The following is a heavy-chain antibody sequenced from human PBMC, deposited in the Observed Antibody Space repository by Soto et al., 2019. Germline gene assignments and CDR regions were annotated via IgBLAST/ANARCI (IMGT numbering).Heavy chain of an antibody. CDR3: ARGRMVRGVFDY. D-gene: IGHD3-10*01. J-gene: IGHJ4*02. CDR1: GGSFSGYY. Sequence: SETLSLTCAVYGGSFSGYYWSWIRQPPGKGLEWIGEINHSGSTNYNPSLKSRVTISVDTSKNQFSLKLSSVTAADTAVYYCARGRMVRGVFDYWGQGTLVTVSS. V-gene: IGHV4-34*01. CDR2: INHSGST.